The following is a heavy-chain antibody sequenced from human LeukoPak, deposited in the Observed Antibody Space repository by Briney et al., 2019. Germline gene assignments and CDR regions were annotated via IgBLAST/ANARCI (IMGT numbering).Heavy chain of an antibody. D-gene: IGHD3-9*01. J-gene: IGHJ4*02. CDR3: ARTGYRRDTIDY. CDR2: IYYSGST. V-gene: IGHV4-39*01. Sequence: SETLSLTCTVSGGSISSSSFYWGWIRQPPGKGLEWIGSIYYSGSTYYNPSLKSRVTISVDASKNQFSLKLSSVTAADTAVYYCARTGYRRDTIDYWGQGTLVTVSS. CDR1: GGSISSSSFY.